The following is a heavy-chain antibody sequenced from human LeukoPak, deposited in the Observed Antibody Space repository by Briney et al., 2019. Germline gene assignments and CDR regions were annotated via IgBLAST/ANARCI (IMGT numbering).Heavy chain of an antibody. J-gene: IGHJ4*02. Sequence: PSETLSLTCSVSGASISNGIYYWSWIRQHPGKGLEWIGYIYYSGSTYYNPSLKSRVTISVDTSKNQFSLKLSSVTAADTAVYYRARDLRTITAATYFDLWGQGTLVTVSS. CDR2: IYYSGST. CDR3: ARDLRTITAATYFDL. D-gene: IGHD6-13*01. V-gene: IGHV4-31*03. CDR1: GASISNGIYY.